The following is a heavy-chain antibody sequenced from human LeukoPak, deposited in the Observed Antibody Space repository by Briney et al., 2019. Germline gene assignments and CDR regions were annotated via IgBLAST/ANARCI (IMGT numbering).Heavy chain of an antibody. CDR2: ISGSGGST. Sequence: GGSLRLSCAASGFTFSSYAMSWVRQAPGKGLEWVSAISGSGGSTYYADSVKGRFTISRDNSKNTLYLQMNSLRVEDTAVYYCARAIAVAGTSNWFGPWGQGTLVTVSS. J-gene: IGHJ5*02. V-gene: IGHV3-23*01. CDR1: GFTFSSYA. CDR3: ARAIAVAGTSNWFGP. D-gene: IGHD6-19*01.